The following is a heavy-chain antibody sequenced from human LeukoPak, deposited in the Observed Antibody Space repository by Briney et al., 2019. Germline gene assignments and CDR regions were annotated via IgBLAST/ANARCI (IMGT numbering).Heavy chain of an antibody. CDR3: ASLGDGYGSRSYAPFDY. D-gene: IGHD3-10*01. J-gene: IGHJ4*02. Sequence: ASVNVSCKPSGYTFTGYYLHWVRQAPGQGLEWMGWIYPNTCGTKFAQKFQGRVSMTSDTSISTAYMELTRLRSDDAAVFYCASLGDGYGSRSYAPFDYWGQGTLVTVSS. CDR1: GYTFTGYY. CDR2: IYPNTCGT. V-gene: IGHV1-2*02.